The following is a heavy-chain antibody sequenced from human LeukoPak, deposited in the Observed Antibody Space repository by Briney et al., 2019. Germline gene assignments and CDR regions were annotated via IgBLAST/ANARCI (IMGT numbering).Heavy chain of an antibody. J-gene: IGHJ4*02. CDR1: GGSISSSNW. Sequence: SGTLSLTCAVSGGSISSSNWWSWVRQPPGKGLEWIGEIYHSGSTNYNPSPKSRVTIPVDKSKNQFSLKLTSVTAADTAVYYCARKDYDSGYYDYWGQGTLVTVSS. CDR3: ARKDYDSGYYDY. V-gene: IGHV4-4*02. D-gene: IGHD3-22*01. CDR2: IYHSGST.